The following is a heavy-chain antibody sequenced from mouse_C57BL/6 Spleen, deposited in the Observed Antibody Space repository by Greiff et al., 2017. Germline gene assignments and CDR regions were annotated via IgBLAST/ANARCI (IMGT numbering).Heavy chain of an antibody. D-gene: IGHD2-5*01. J-gene: IGHJ4*01. CDR2: IDPSDSYT. V-gene: IGHV1-69*01. CDR1: GYTFTSYW. Sequence: QVQLQQPGAELVMPGASVKLSCKASGYTFTSYWMHWVKQRPGQGLEWIGEIDPSDSYTNYNQKFKGKSTLTVDKSSSTAYMQLSRLTSDDSAVYYCARRGDYSNYYYAMDYWGQGTSVTVSS. CDR3: ARRGDYSNYYYAMDY.